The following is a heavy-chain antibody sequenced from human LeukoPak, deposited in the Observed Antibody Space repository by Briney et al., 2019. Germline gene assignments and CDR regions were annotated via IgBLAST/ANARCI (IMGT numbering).Heavy chain of an antibody. Sequence: GASLKISCKGSGYSFTSYWIGWVRQMPGKGLEWMGIVYPGDSDTRYSPSFQGQVTISADKSISTAYLQWSSLKASDTAMYYCARQRDSAYYDFWSGYFFFDYWGQGTLVTVSS. J-gene: IGHJ4*02. CDR3: ARQRDSAYYDFWSGYFFFDY. V-gene: IGHV5-51*01. CDR1: GYSFTSYW. CDR2: VYPGDSDT. D-gene: IGHD3-3*01.